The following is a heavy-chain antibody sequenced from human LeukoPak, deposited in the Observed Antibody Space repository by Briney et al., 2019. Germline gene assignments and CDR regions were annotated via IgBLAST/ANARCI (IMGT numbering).Heavy chain of an antibody. V-gene: IGHV3-33*01. J-gene: IGHJ4*02. CDR1: GFTFSGYG. CDR2: IWYDGSKR. Sequence: GGSLRLSCVTSGFTFSGYGFHWLRQVPGKGLDWVAVIWYDGSKRYYADSVKGRFTVSRDDSKNTLYLQMNSLRVDDAAVYYCARDTGTVAPDLDYWGEGTLVTVSS. CDR3: ARDTGTVAPDLDY. D-gene: IGHD6-19*01.